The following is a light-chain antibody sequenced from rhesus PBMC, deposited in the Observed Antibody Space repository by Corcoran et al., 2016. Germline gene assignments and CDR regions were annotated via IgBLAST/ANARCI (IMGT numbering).Light chain of an antibody. Sequence: DIQMTQSPSSLSASVGYTVTITCRASQDIRRYVNWFQQKPGKAPKLLIYAASSLESGVPSRFSGSGSGTEFTLTISSLQPEDFAVYYCLQHYSYPRTFGQGTKVEI. J-gene: IGKJ1*01. CDR3: LQHYSYPRT. CDR2: AAS. V-gene: IGKV1-28*01. CDR1: QDIRRY.